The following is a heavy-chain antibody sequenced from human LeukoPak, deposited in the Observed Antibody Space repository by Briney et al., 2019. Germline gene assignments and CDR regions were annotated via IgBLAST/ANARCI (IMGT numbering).Heavy chain of an antibody. Sequence: PGGSLRLSCAASGFTFSSYGMHWVRQAPGKGLEWVAVIWYDGSNKYYADSVKGRFTISRDNSKNTLYLQMNSLRAEDTAMYYCARTPDSSGYYYFDYWGQGTLVTVSS. CDR1: GFTFSSYG. J-gene: IGHJ4*02. V-gene: IGHV3-33*01. CDR2: IWYDGSNK. CDR3: ARTPDSSGYYYFDY. D-gene: IGHD3-22*01.